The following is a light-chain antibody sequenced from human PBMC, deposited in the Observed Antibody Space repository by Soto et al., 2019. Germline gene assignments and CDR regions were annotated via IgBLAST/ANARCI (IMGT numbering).Light chain of an antibody. CDR1: QSVSSAY. Sequence: EIVLTQSPGTLSLSPGERATLSCRASQSVSSAYLNWYQQKPGQAPRLLIYSASSRATGIPERFSGSGSGTDFILTISRLEPEDFAVYYCQHYGSSRWTFGQGTKVEIK. CDR2: SAS. V-gene: IGKV3-20*01. J-gene: IGKJ1*01. CDR3: QHYGSSRWT.